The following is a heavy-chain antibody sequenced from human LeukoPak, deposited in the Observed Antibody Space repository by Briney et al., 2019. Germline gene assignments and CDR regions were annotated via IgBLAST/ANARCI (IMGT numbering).Heavy chain of an antibody. CDR3: ARYSTRGDNWFDP. CDR1: GGTFSSYA. Sequence: SVKVSCKASGGTFSSYAISWVRQAPGQGLEWMGGIIPIFGTANYAQKFQGRVTITADESTSTAYMELSSLRSEDTAVYYCARYSTRGDNWFDPWGQGTLVTVSS. V-gene: IGHV1-69*01. J-gene: IGHJ5*02. CDR2: IIPIFGTA. D-gene: IGHD6-13*01.